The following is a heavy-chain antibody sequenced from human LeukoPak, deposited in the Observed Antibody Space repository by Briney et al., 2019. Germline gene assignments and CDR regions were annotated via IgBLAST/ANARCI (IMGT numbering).Heavy chain of an antibody. Sequence: GGSLRLSCAASGFTFSSYGMHWVRQAPGKGLEWVAVISYDGSNKYYADSVRGRFTISRDNSKNTLYLQMNSLRAEDTAVYYCAKSRRGYSTYYYYGMDVWGQGTTDTVSS. V-gene: IGHV3-30*18. CDR2: ISYDGSNK. D-gene: IGHD4-11*01. CDR1: GFTFSSYG. CDR3: AKSRRGYSTYYYYGMDV. J-gene: IGHJ6*02.